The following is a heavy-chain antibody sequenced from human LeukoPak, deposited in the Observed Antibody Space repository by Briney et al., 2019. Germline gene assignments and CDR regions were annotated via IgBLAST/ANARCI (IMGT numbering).Heavy chain of an antibody. CDR3: TRGSGWYLY. V-gene: IGHV4-34*01. CDR1: GGSFSGYY. CDR2: INHSGST. D-gene: IGHD6-19*01. J-gene: IGHJ4*02. Sequence: SETLSLTCAVYGGSFSGYYWSWIRQPPGKGLEWIGEINHSGSTNYNPSLKSRVTISVDTSKNQFSLKLTSVTAADTAVHYCTRGSGWYLYWGQGTLVTVSS.